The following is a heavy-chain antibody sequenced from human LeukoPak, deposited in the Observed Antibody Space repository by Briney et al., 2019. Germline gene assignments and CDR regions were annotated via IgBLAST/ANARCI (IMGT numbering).Heavy chain of an antibody. CDR3: AKDATVTTDYYGMDV. Sequence: PGGSLRLSCAASGFTFSDYYMSWIRQAPGKGLEWVSYISSSGSTIHYADSVKGRFTVSRDNAKNSLYLQMNSLRAEDTALYYCAKDATVTTDYYGMDVWGQGTTVTVSS. D-gene: IGHD4-17*01. J-gene: IGHJ6*02. CDR1: GFTFSDYY. V-gene: IGHV3-11*01. CDR2: ISSSGSTI.